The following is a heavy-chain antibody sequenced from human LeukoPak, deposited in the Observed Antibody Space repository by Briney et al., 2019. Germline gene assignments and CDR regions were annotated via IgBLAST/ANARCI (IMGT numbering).Heavy chain of an antibody. J-gene: IGHJ4*02. D-gene: IGHD1-26*01. V-gene: IGHV3-64*01. Sequence: GGSLRLSCAASGFTFSSYAMHWVRQAPGKGLEYVSAISSNGGSTYYANSVKGRFTISRDNSKNTLYLQMGSLRAEDMAVYYCARAGWSGIYPAYFDYWGQGTLVTVSS. CDR2: ISSNGGST. CDR1: GFTFSSYA. CDR3: ARAGWSGIYPAYFDY.